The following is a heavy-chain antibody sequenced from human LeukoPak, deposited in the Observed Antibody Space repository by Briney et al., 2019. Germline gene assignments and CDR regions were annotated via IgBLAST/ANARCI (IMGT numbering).Heavy chain of an antibody. CDR3: ARGNAMGTYYYYYGMDV. CDR2: IKQDGSEK. D-gene: IGHD2-2*01. V-gene: IGHV3-7*01. CDR1: GFTFSSYW. Sequence: GGSLRLSCAASGFTFSSYWMSWVRQAPGKGLEWVANIKQDGSEKYYVDSVKGRFTISRDNAKNSLYLQMNSLRAEDKAVYYCARGNAMGTYYYYYGMDVWGQGTTVTVSS. J-gene: IGHJ6*02.